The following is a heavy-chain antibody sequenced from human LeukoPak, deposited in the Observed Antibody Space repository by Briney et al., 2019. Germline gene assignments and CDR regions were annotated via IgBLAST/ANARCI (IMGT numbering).Heavy chain of an antibody. CDR3: AKNPRPQQLVRGYFDY. CDR1: GFTFSSYG. D-gene: IGHD6-13*01. CDR2: ISYDGSNK. Sequence: GGSLRLSCAASGFTFSSYGMYWVRQAPGKGLEWVAVISYDGSNKYYADSVKGRFTISRDNSKNTLYLQMNSLRAEDTAVYYCAKNPRPQQLVRGYFDYWGQGTLVTVSS. V-gene: IGHV3-30*18. J-gene: IGHJ4*02.